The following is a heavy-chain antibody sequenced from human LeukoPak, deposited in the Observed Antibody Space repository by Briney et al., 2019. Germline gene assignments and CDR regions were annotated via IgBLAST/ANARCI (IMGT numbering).Heavy chain of an antibody. D-gene: IGHD1-1*01. V-gene: IGHV4-4*07. J-gene: IGHJ3*01. CDR3: AVGRPRNTTRLDDGYDF. CDR1: GGSITTYY. Sequence: SETLSLTCTVSGGSITTYYWTWIRQPAGKGVEWIGRISTSGRTNYNPSLKSRLTMSADTSKNQFSLILNSVTAADTAVYYCAVGRPRNTTRLDDGYDFWGQGTMVTVSS. CDR2: ISTSGRT.